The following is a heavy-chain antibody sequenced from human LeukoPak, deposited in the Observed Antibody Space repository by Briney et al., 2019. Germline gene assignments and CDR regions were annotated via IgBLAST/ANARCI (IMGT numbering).Heavy chain of an antibody. V-gene: IGHV3-15*01. CDR2: IKSKTDGGTT. D-gene: IGHD2-2*01. J-gene: IGHJ4*02. CDR3: TTDFIVVVRTADY. Sequence: GSLRLSCAASGFTFNNACMSWVRQAPGQELEWVGRIKSKTDGGTTDYPAPVKGRFSISRDDSKNTLYLQMNSLKTEDTAVYYCTTDFIVVVRTADYWGQGTLVTVSS. CDR1: GFTFNNAC.